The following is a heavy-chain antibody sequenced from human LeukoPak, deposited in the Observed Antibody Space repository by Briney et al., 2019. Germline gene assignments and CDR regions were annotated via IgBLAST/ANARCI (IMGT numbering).Heavy chain of an antibody. J-gene: IGHJ3*02. Sequence: SETLSLTCTVSGGSISSYYWSWIRQPPGKGLEWIGYIYYSGSTNYNPSLKSRVTISVDTSKNQFSLKLSSVTAADTAVYYCARQGRNDDSSGDAFDIWGQGTMATVSS. CDR3: ARQGRNDDSSGDAFDI. CDR1: GGSISSYY. V-gene: IGHV4-59*08. D-gene: IGHD3-22*01. CDR2: IYYSGST.